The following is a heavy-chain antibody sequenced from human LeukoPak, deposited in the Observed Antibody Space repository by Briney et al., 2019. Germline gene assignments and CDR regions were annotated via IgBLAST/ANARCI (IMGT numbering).Heavy chain of an antibody. CDR1: GYTFTGYY. CDR3: ARTYDSSGYYYAFDY. CDR2: INPNSGGT. Sequence: ASVTVSCKASGYTFTGYYMHGLRQAPGQGLEGMGWINPNSGGTNYAQKFQGRVTVGRDTSISTAYLELSRLRSDDTAVYYCARTYDSSGYYYAFDYWGQGTLVTVSS. D-gene: IGHD3-22*01. V-gene: IGHV1-2*02. J-gene: IGHJ4*02.